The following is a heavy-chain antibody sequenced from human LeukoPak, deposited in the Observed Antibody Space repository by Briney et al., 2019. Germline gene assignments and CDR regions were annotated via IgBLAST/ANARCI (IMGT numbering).Heavy chain of an antibody. D-gene: IGHD3-22*01. CDR2: ISSSSSYI. CDR1: GFTFSSYS. J-gene: IGHJ3*02. Sequence: PGGSLRLSCAASGFTFSSYSMNWVRQAPGKGLEWVSSISSSSSYIYYADSVKGRFTISRDNAKNSLYLQMNSLRAEDTAVYYCARLDSSGYFPPDAFDIWGQGTMVTVSS. V-gene: IGHV3-21*01. CDR3: ARLDSSGYFPPDAFDI.